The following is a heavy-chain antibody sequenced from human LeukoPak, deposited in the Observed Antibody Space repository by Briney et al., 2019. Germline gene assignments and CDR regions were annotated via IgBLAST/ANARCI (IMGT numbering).Heavy chain of an antibody. CDR2: ISGSGGST. J-gene: IGHJ4*02. Sequence: PGGSLRLSCAATGFTFSSYAMSWVRQAPGKGLEWVSGISGSGGSTYYADSAKGRFTISRDNSKNTLYLQMNSLRAEDTAVYYCAKSKGRTTVTALDYWGQGTLVTVSS. CDR3: AKSKGRTTVTALDY. D-gene: IGHD4-11*01. CDR1: GFTFSSYA. V-gene: IGHV3-23*01.